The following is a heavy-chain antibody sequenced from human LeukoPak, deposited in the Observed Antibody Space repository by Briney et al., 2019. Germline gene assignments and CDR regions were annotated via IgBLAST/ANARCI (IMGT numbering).Heavy chain of an antibody. J-gene: IGHJ4*02. V-gene: IGHV3-11*01. D-gene: IGHD1-26*01. Sequence: GGSLRLSCAASGFTFSDFYMSWIRQAPGMGLEWISYIGTSSNPIYYADSVKGRFTISRDDAKNSLYLQMNSLSDEDTAEYFCATEARGSGRDFDYWGQGILVTVSS. CDR2: IGTSSNPI. CDR1: GFTFSDFY. CDR3: ATEARGSGRDFDY.